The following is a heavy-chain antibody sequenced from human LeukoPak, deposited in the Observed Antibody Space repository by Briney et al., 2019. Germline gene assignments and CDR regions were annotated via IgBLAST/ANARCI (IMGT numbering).Heavy chain of an antibody. D-gene: IGHD1-26*01. J-gene: IGHJ4*02. CDR2: ISGSGGST. CDR3: AKRGSGSYFDY. V-gene: IGHV3-23*01. CDR1: GFTFSSYG. Sequence: GGSLRLSCAASGFTFSSYGMSWVRQAPGKGLEWVSAISGSGGSTYYADSVKGRFTISRDNSKNTLYLQMNSLRADDTAVYYCAKRGSGSYFDYWGQGILVTVSS.